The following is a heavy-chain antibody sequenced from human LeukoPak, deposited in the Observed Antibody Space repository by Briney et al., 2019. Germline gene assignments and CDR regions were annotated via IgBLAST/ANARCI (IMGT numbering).Heavy chain of an antibody. CDR3: AREFPYGSGSYSPYFDY. V-gene: IGHV3-48*01. CDR2: ISSSSSTI. J-gene: IGHJ4*02. CDR1: GFTFSSYS. Sequence: GGSLRLSCAASGFTFSSYSMNWVRQAPGKGLEWVSYISSSSSTIYYADSVKGRFTISRDNSKNTLYLQMNSLRAEDTAVYYCAREFPYGSGSYSPYFDYWGQGTLVTVSS. D-gene: IGHD3-10*01.